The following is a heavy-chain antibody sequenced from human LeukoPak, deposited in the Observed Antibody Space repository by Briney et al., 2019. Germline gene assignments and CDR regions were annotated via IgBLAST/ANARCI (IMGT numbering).Heavy chain of an antibody. Sequence: ASVTVSCKASGGTFSSYAISWVRQAPGQGLEWMGRIIPILGIANYAQKFQGRVTITADKSTSTAYMELSSLRSEDTAVYYCARPSEWELRDYGMDVWGQGTTVTVSS. D-gene: IGHD1-26*01. V-gene: IGHV1-69*04. CDR1: GGTFSSYA. CDR2: IIPILGIA. CDR3: ARPSEWELRDYGMDV. J-gene: IGHJ6*02.